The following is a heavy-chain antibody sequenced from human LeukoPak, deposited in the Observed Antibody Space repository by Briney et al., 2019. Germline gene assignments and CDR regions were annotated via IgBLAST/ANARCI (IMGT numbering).Heavy chain of an antibody. Sequence: PAESLKISCSGSGYNFSNYWIGWVRQTPGKGLEWMGIIYPGDSDTRYSPSFQGQVTVSADKSISTAYLQWGSLKASDTAMYYCARRGPVSGWFGDWGQGTLVTVSS. J-gene: IGHJ4*02. CDR1: GYNFSNYW. CDR2: IYPGDSDT. D-gene: IGHD6-19*01. CDR3: ARRGPVSGWFGD. V-gene: IGHV5-51*01.